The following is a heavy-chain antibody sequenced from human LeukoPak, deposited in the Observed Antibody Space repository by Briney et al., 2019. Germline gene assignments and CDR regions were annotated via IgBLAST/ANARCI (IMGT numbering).Heavy chain of an antibody. CDR1: GGSISSHY. J-gene: IGHJ2*01. D-gene: IGHD3/OR15-3a*01. V-gene: IGHV4-59*11. CDR3: AGETIIIFGVGLGYFDL. CDR2: MHSNGRT. Sequence: SETLSLTCTVSGGSISSHYWSWVRQAPGKGLEWVGHMHSNGRTNYKSSLQSRVTISLDTSRNQFSLKMTSVTAADTAVYFCAGETIIIFGVGLGYFDLWGRGILVTVSS.